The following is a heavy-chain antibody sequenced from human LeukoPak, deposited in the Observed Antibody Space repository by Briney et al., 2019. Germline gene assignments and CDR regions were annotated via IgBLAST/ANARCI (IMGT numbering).Heavy chain of an antibody. Sequence: GGSLRLSCAASGFTFSSYSMNWVRQAPGKGLEWVSSISSSSSYIYYADSVKGRFTISRDNAKNPLYLQMNSLRAEDTAVYYCARNIVVVPAAPGIDYWGQGTLVTVSS. CDR3: ARNIVVVPAAPGIDY. CDR2: ISSSSSYI. V-gene: IGHV3-21*01. D-gene: IGHD2-2*01. CDR1: GFTFSSYS. J-gene: IGHJ4*02.